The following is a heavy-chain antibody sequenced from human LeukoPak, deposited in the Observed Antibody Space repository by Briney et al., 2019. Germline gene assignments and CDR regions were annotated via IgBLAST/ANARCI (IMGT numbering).Heavy chain of an antibody. CDR1: GFTFSSYE. V-gene: IGHV3-48*03. CDR2: ISSSGSTI. D-gene: IGHD3-10*01. Sequence: GGSLRLSCAASGFTFSSYEMNWVRQAPGKGLEWVSYISSSGSTIYYADSVKGRFTISRDNAKNSLYLQMNRLRGEDTAVYYCAREAPGGYFDYWGQGTLVTVSS. CDR3: AREAPGGYFDY. J-gene: IGHJ4*02.